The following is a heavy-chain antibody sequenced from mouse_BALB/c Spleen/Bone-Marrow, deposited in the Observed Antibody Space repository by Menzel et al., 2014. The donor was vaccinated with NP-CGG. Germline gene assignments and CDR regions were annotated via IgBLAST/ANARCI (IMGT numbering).Heavy chain of an antibody. CDR2: INPNNGGT. D-gene: IGHD2-2*01. Sequence: EVHLQQSGPELVKPGASVKISCKPSGYTFTEYTMHWVKQSHGKSLEWIGTINPNNGGTSYNQKFKGKATLTVDKSSSTAYMELRSLTSEGSAVYYCARRIPYGYAMDYWGQGTSVTVSS. CDR3: ARRIPYGYAMDY. CDR1: GYTFTEYT. V-gene: IGHV1-26*01. J-gene: IGHJ4*01.